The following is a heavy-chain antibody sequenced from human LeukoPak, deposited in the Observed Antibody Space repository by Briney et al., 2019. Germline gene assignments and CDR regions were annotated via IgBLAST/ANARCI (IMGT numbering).Heavy chain of an antibody. D-gene: IGHD3-10*01. Sequence: GGSLRLSCAASGFTFSSYWMNWVRQAPGKGLEWVANIKQDGNEKHYEDPVKGRFSISRDNAKNSLYLQMDSLRAEDTAVYYCAKEGAYPIITYDSWGQGALVTVSS. CDR1: GFTFSSYW. J-gene: IGHJ5*01. CDR3: AKEGAYPIITYDS. CDR2: IKQDGNEK. V-gene: IGHV3-7*01.